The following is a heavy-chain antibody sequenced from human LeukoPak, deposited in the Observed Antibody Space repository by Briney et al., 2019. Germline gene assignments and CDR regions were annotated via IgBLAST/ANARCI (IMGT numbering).Heavy chain of an antibody. Sequence: GGSLRLFCAASGFTFSDYYMSWIRQAPGKGLEWVSYISSSGSTIYYAYSVKGRFTISRDNAKNSLYLQMNSLRAEDTAVYYCARDLGDYYDSSGYYLFDYWGQGTLVTVSS. CDR3: ARDLGDYYDSSGYYLFDY. CDR1: GFTFSDYY. CDR2: ISSSGSTI. D-gene: IGHD3-22*01. V-gene: IGHV3-11*01. J-gene: IGHJ4*02.